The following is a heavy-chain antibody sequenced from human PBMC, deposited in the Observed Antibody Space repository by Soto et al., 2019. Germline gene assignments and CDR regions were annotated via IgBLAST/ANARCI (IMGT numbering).Heavy chain of an antibody. J-gene: IGHJ6*02. D-gene: IGHD3-10*01. Sequence: PSETLSLTCTVSGGSISSYYWRWIRQPPGKGLEWIGYNYYSGSTNYNPSLKSRVTISVDTSKNQFSLKLSSVTAADTAVYYCARHFGELLYYGRDVWGQGTTVTVS. CDR2: NYYSGST. CDR3: ARHFGELLYYGRDV. CDR1: GGSISSYY. V-gene: IGHV4-59*01.